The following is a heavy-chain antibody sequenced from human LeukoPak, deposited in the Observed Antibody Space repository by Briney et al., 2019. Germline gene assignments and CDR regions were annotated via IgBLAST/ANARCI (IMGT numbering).Heavy chain of an antibody. CDR3: AKGLYDFWSGYYLGY. V-gene: IGHV3-30*18. CDR1: GFTFSSYG. J-gene: IGHJ4*02. D-gene: IGHD3-3*01. Sequence: SGGSLRLSCAASGFTFSSYGMHWVRQAPGKGLEWVAVISYDGSNKYYADSVKGRSTISRDNSKNTLYLQMNSLRAEDTAVYYCAKGLYDFWSGYYLGYWGQGTLVTVSS. CDR2: ISYDGSNK.